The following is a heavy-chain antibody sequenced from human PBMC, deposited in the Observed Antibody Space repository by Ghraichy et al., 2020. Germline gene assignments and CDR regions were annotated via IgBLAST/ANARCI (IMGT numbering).Heavy chain of an antibody. CDR2: FDPDDGET. J-gene: IGHJ6*02. CDR1: GYTLTELS. Sequence: ASVKVSCKVSGYTLTELSMHWVRQAPGQGLEWMGGFDPDDGETIYAQKFQGRVTMTEDTSTDTAYMELSSLRSEDTAVYYCATPSMRINYYGMDVWGQGTTVTVSS. CDR3: ATPSMRINYYGMDV. V-gene: IGHV1-24*01. D-gene: IGHD2-8*01.